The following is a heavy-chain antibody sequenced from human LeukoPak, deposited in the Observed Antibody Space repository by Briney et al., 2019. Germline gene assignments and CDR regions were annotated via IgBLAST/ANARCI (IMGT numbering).Heavy chain of an antibody. CDR3: ARAFAPDCSSTSCYRFDY. CDR2: INHSGST. V-gene: IGHV4-34*01. Sequence: SETLSLTCAVYGGSFSGYYWSWIRQPPGKGLEWIGEINHSGSTNYNPSLKSRVTVSVDTSKNQFSLKLSSVTAADTAVYYCARAFAPDCSSTSCYRFDYWSQGTLVTVSS. J-gene: IGHJ4*02. D-gene: IGHD2-2*02. CDR1: GGSFSGYY.